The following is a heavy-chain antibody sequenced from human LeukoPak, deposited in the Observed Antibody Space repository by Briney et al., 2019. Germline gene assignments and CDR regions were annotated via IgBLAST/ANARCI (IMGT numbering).Heavy chain of an antibody. J-gene: IGHJ6*03. CDR1: GGSFSGYY. CDR2: INHSGST. CDR3: ARHGRGYSYGYSRYYMDV. V-gene: IGHV4-34*01. Sequence: ASETLSLTCAVYGGSFSGYYWSWIRQPPGKGLEWIGEINHSGSTNYNPSLKSRVTISVDTSKNQFSLKLSSVTAADTAVYYCARHGRGYSYGYSRYYMDVWGKGTTVTISS. D-gene: IGHD5-18*01.